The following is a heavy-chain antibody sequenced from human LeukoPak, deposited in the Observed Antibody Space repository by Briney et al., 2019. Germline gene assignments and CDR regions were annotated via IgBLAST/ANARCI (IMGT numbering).Heavy chain of an antibody. CDR1: GFTFNRDW. CDR2: IKEDGSEK. J-gene: IGHJ4*02. D-gene: IGHD6-19*01. Sequence: GGSLRLSCTASGFTFNRDWTAWVRQAPGKGLEWVANIKEDGSEKNYVDSVKGRFTISRDNAENSVYLQMNDLRAEDTGVYYCVTKEPSTSGWSYWGQGTLITVSS. V-gene: IGHV3-7*01. CDR3: VTKEPSTSGWSY.